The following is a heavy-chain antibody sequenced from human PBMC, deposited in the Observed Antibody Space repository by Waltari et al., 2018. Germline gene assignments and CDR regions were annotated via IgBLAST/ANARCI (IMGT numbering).Heavy chain of an antibody. D-gene: IGHD6-13*01. CDR3: ARNRKIVAAGWGRDLDY. CDR2: INSGGVAM. V-gene: IGHV3-48*03. J-gene: IGHJ4*02. CDR1: GFTFSIYE. Sequence: EVQLVESGGGLVQPGGSLRLSCAVSGFTFSIYEMCWVRQAPGKGLEWVSYINSGGVAMYYANSVKGRFTVSRDNAQDSLYLQMNSLRVEDTAFYYCARNRKIVAAGWGRDLDYWGRGTLVTVSS.